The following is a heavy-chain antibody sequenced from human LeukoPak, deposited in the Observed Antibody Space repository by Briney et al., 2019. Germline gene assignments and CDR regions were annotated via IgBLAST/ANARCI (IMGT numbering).Heavy chain of an antibody. V-gene: IGHV4-38-2*02. CDR3: ASSTLGGSGSYYLFYYYYMDV. CDR2: IYHSGST. CDR1: GYSISSGYY. J-gene: IGHJ6*03. D-gene: IGHD3-10*01. Sequence: SETLSLTCTVSGYSISSGYYWGWIRQPPGKGLEWIGSIYHSGSTYYNPSLKSRVTISVDTSKNQFSLKLSSVTAADTAVYYCASSTLGGSGSYYLFYYYYMDVWGKGTTVTVSS.